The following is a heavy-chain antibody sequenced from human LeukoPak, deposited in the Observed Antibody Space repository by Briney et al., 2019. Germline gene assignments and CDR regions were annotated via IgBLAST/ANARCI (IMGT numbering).Heavy chain of an antibody. CDR1: GLTFSSHW. V-gene: IGHV3-74*01. J-gene: IGHJ4*02. Sequence: PGGSLRLSCAASGLTFSSHWMHWVRQAPGKGLVWVSRINSDGSSTSYADSVKGRFTISRDNAKNTLYLQMNSLRAEDTAVYYCARVHNWNDGFDYWGQGTLVTVSS. D-gene: IGHD1-1*01. CDR3: ARVHNWNDGFDY. CDR2: INSDGSST.